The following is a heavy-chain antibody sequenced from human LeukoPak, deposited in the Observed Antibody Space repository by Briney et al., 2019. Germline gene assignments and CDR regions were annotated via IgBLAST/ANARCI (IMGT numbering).Heavy chain of an antibody. CDR1: GFSFRRFW. V-gene: IGHV3-23*01. CDR2: ISGSGGST. CDR3: AKFLVVVPAAMLDDY. J-gene: IGHJ4*02. Sequence: GGSLRLSCAGSGFSFRRFWMTWVRQAPGKGLEWVSAISGSGGSTYYADSVKGRFTISRDNSKNTLYLQMNSLRAEDTAVYYCAKFLVVVPAAMLDDYWGQGTLVTVSS. D-gene: IGHD2-2*01.